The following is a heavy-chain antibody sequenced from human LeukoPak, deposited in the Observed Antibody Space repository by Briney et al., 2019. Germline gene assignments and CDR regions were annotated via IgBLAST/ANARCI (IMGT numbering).Heavy chain of an antibody. Sequence: GASVKVSCKASGYTFTSYDINWLRQATGQGLEWMGWMSPNSGNTGYEQEFQGRVTLTRNTSISTAYMELSSLRSEDTAVYYCATCGGDCGGAFDVWGQGTMVTVSS. CDR1: GYTFTSYD. CDR2: MSPNSGNT. D-gene: IGHD2-21*02. J-gene: IGHJ3*01. V-gene: IGHV1-8*01. CDR3: ATCGGDCGGAFDV.